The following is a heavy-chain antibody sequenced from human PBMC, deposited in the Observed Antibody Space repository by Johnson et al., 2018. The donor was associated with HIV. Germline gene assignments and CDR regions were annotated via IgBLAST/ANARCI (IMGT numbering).Heavy chain of an antibody. V-gene: IGHV3-30-3*01. Sequence: QVQLVESGGGAVQPGRSLRLYCAVSEFTVTNYAMHWVRLAPGKGLQWVAVISYDGSNKYYADSVKGRFTISRDNSKNTLYLQMNSLRAEDTAVYYCAKDREYGLAWGWAFDMWGQGTMVTVSS. CDR3: AKDREYGLAWGWAFDM. J-gene: IGHJ3*02. CDR2: ISYDGSNK. CDR1: EFTVTNYA. D-gene: IGHD6-19*01.